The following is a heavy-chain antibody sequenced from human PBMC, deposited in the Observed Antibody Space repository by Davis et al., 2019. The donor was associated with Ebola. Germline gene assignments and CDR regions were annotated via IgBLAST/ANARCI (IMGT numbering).Heavy chain of an antibody. Sequence: ASVKVSRKASGYTFTSYGISRARQAPGQGLEWMGWISAYSGNTNYAQKLQGRVTMTTDTSTSTAYMELRSLRSDDTAVYYCARDGGGSYDFGSARNWFDPWGQGTLVTVSS. CDR1: GYTFTSYG. CDR2: ISAYSGNT. V-gene: IGHV1-18*04. J-gene: IGHJ5*02. D-gene: IGHD3-3*01. CDR3: ARDGGGSYDFGSARNWFDP.